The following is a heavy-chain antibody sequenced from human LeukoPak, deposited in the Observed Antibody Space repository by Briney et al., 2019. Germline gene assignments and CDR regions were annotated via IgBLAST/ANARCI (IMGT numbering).Heavy chain of an antibody. V-gene: IGHV3-23*01. CDR1: GFTFSTYA. J-gene: IGHJ3*02. CDR2: ISGNSDMT. D-gene: IGHD5-18*01. Sequence: GGSLRLSCAASGFTFSTYAMTWVRQAPGKGLEWVSGISGNSDMTYYADSVKGRFSISRDNSKNTLYLQMNSLRADDTALYYCAKRLWESKGLDPFDIWGQGTMVTVSS. CDR3: AKRLWESKGLDPFDI.